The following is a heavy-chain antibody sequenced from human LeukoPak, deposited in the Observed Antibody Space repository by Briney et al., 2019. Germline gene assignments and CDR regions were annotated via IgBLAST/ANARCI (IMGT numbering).Heavy chain of an antibody. J-gene: IGHJ4*02. CDR2: ISGSGGST. CDR1: GFTVSSDY. V-gene: IGHV3-23*01. D-gene: IGHD1-26*01. Sequence: GGSLRLSCAASGFTVSSDYMSWVRQAPGKGLEWVSGISGSGGSTYHADSVKGRFTISRDNSKNTLSLQMNSLRAEDTAVYYCAKDLSSGSYDYWGQGTLVTVSS. CDR3: AKDLSSGSYDY.